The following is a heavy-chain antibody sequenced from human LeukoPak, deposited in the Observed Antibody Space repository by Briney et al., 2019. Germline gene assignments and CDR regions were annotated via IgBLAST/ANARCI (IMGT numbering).Heavy chain of an antibody. D-gene: IGHD1-1*01. J-gene: IGHJ6*02. V-gene: IGHV5-51*01. CDR3: ARAKLERLGSGMDV. Sequence: GESLKISCKVSGYSFTTYWIGWVRQMPGKGLEWMGIIHPGDSDTRYSPSFQGQVTISVDESISTAYLQWSSLKASDTAMYYCARAKLERLGSGMDVWGQGTTVTVSS. CDR1: GYSFTTYW. CDR2: IHPGDSDT.